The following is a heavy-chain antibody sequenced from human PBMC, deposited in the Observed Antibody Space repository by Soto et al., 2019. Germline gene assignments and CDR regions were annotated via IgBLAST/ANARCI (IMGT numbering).Heavy chain of an antibody. CDR3: AHRLPGPSGYDV. V-gene: IGHV2-5*01. J-gene: IGHJ6*02. D-gene: IGHD6-13*01. Sequence: QITLKESGPTLVKPTQTLTLTCTFSGFSLTSGVVGVGWIRQPPGEALEWLALIYWNDEQYYNPSLTNRLTIPRDTSKNQVVPTMTNMDPVDTATYYCAHRLPGPSGYDVWGQGTTVTVSS. CDR2: IYWNDEQ. CDR1: GFSLTSGVVG.